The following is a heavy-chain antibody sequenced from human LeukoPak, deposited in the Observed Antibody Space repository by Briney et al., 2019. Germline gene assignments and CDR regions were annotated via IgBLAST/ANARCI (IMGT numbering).Heavy chain of an antibody. D-gene: IGHD2-2*01. J-gene: IGHJ5*02. Sequence: GASVKVSCKASGYTFTSYGISWVRQAPGQGLEWMGWISAYNGNTNYAQKLQGRVTMTTDTSTSTAYMELRSLRSDDTAVYYCARDSCSSTSCYDEFWFDPWGQGTLVTVSS. CDR2: ISAYNGNT. CDR1: GYTFTSYG. V-gene: IGHV1-18*01. CDR3: ARDSCSSTSCYDEFWFDP.